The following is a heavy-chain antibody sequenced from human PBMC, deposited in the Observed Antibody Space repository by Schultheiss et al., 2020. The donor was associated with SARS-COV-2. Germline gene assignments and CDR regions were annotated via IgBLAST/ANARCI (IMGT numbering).Heavy chain of an antibody. CDR2: ISSSSSYI. CDR3: ARRGYSYGYKSSYYYYMDV. Sequence: GSLRLSCAASGFTFSSYAMSWVRQAPGKGLEWVSSISSSSSYIYYADSVKGRFTISRDNAKNSLYLQMNSLRAEDTAVYYCARRGYSYGYKSSYYYYMDVWGKGTTVTVSS. D-gene: IGHD5-18*01. CDR1: GFTFSSYA. J-gene: IGHJ6*03. V-gene: IGHV3-21*04.